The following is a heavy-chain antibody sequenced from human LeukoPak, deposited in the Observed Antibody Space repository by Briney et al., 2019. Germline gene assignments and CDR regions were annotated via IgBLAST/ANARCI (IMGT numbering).Heavy chain of an antibody. Sequence: SETLSLTCTVSGGSITSGAYYWGWIRQPPGKGLEWIGSINYSGSTYSNPSLKSRVTISVDTSKNQFSLKLISVTAADTAVYYCARNRRSYDSSGYQNYFACWGQGTLVIVSS. V-gene: IGHV4-39*01. J-gene: IGHJ4*02. CDR2: INYSGST. CDR1: GGSITSGAYY. D-gene: IGHD3-22*01. CDR3: ARNRRSYDSSGYQNYFAC.